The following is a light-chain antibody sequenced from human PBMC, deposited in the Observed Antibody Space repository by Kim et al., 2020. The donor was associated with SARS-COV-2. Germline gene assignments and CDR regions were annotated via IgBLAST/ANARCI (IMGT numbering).Light chain of an antibody. Sequence: VSPGQTASITCSGDKLGDKYACWYQQKPGQSPVLVIYQDSKRPSGIPERFSGSNSGNTATLTISGTQAMDEADYYCQAWDSSTLVVFGGGTQLT. J-gene: IGLJ2*01. CDR3: QAWDSSTLVV. CDR1: KLGDKY. V-gene: IGLV3-1*01. CDR2: QDS.